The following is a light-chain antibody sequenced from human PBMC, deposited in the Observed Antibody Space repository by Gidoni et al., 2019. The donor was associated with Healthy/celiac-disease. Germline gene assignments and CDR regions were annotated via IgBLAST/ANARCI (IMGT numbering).Light chain of an antibody. CDR2: DVS. CDR1: SSDVGGYNY. J-gene: IGLJ1*01. CDR3: SSYTSSSPFSV. V-gene: IGLV2-14*01. Sequence: SALTQPASVSGSPGQSITISCTGTSSDVGGYNYVSWYQQHPGKAPKLMIYDVSTRPSGVSHRFSGPKSGNTASLTISGLQAEDEADYYCSSYTSSSPFSVFGTGTKVTVL.